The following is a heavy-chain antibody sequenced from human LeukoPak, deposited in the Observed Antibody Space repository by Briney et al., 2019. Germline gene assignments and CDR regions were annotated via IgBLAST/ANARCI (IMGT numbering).Heavy chain of an antibody. CDR2: INPNSGGT. D-gene: IGHD6-19*01. J-gene: IGHJ4*02. V-gene: IGHV1-2*02. CDR1: GYTFTGYY. Sequence: ASVKVSCKASGYTFTGYYMHWVRQAPGQGLEWMGWINPNSGGTNYAQKFQGRVTITRDTSISTVYMELSRLTSDDTAVYYCTREGPGSDWATFDSWGQGALVTVSS. CDR3: TREGPGSDWATFDS.